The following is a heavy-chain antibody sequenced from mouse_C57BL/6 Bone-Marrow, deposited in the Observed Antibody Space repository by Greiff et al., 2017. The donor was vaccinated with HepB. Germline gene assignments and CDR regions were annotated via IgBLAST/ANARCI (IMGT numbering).Heavy chain of an antibody. CDR2: ISYDGSN. D-gene: IGHD2-4*01. V-gene: IGHV3-6*01. CDR3: AKDDYCQGDY. J-gene: IGHJ4*01. Sequence: EVKLVESGPGLFQPSQSLFLPCSVTGYSITSGYYWTWFRQFPGNKLEWMGYISYDGSNNYNPSLKNRISITRDTSKNQFFLKLNSVTTEDTATYYCAKDDYCQGDYWGQGASVTVSS. CDR1: GYSITSGYY.